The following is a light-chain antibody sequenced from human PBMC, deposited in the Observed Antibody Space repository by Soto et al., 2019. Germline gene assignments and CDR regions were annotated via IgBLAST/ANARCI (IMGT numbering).Light chain of an antibody. J-gene: IGKJ1*01. CDR3: QQYNDWPPT. Sequence: EIVMTQSPATLSVSPGERATLSCRASQSVSSNLAWYQQKNGRAPRILIYGASTRDTGMPARFSGSGSGTEFTLTISRLQSEDFEVYYCQQYNDWPPTFGQGTKVDIK. CDR1: QSVSSN. CDR2: GAS. V-gene: IGKV3-15*01.